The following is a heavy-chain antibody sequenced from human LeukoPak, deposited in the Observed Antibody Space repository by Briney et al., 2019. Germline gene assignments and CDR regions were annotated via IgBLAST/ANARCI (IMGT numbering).Heavy chain of an antibody. D-gene: IGHD6-6*01. CDR2: ISSSGSTT. CDR1: GFTFSDYY. J-gene: IGHJ4*02. V-gene: IGHV3-11*01. CDR3: AKGGMGSSSSITDY. Sequence: GGSLRLSCAASGFTFSDYYMSWIRQAPGKGLEWVSYISSSGSTTYYADSVKGRFTISRDNSKNTLYLQMNSLRAEDTAVYYCAKGGMGSSSSITDYWGQGTLVTVSS.